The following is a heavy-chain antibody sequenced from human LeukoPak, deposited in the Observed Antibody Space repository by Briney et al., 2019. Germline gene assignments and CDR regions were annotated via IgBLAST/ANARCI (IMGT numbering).Heavy chain of an antibody. CDR1: GFTFSSYA. CDR2: ISGSGGST. J-gene: IGHJ4*02. D-gene: IGHD2-21*01. Sequence: GGSLRLPCAASGFTFSSYAMSWVRQAPGKGLEWVSAISGSGGSTYYADSVKGRFTISRDNSKNTLYLQMNSLRAEDTAVYYCAKWGFFSSQALWWLADYYFDYWGQGTLVTVSS. CDR3: AKWGFFSSQALWWLADYYFDY. V-gene: IGHV3-23*01.